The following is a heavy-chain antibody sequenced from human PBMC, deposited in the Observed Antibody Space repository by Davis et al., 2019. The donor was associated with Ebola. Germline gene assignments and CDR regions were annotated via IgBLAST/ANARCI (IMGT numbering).Heavy chain of an antibody. V-gene: IGHV3-30*03. CDR2: ISYDGSNK. CDR1: GFTFSSYG. Sequence: GESLKISCAASGFTFSSYGMHWVRQAPGKGLEWVAVISYDGSNKYYADSVKGRFTISRDNSKNTAYLQMNSLKTEDTAVYYCTRQNRITIFGVVTDNYYYYMDVWGKGTTVTVSS. CDR3: TRQNRITIFGVVTDNYYYYMDV. J-gene: IGHJ6*03. D-gene: IGHD3-3*01.